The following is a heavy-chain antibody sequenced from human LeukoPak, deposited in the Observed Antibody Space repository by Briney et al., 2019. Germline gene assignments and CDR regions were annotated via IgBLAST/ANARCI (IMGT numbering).Heavy chain of an antibody. CDR3: ARIGYDFWSGYFSYYGMDV. Sequence: SETLSLTCAVYGGSLSGYFWSWIRQPPGKGLEWIGEINHSGRTNYNPSLKSRVTISVDTSKNQFSLKLSSVTAADTAVYYCARIGYDFWSGYFSYYGMDVWGQGTTVTVSS. J-gene: IGHJ6*02. CDR2: INHSGRT. CDR1: GGSLSGYF. D-gene: IGHD3-3*01. V-gene: IGHV4-34*01.